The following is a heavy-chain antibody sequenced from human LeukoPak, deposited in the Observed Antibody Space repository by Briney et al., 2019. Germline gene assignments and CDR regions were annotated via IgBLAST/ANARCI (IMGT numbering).Heavy chain of an antibody. CDR1: GGSISSYY. Sequence: SETLPLTCTVSGGSISSYYWSWIRQPPGKGLEWIGYIYYSGSTNYNPSLKSRVTISVHTSKNQFSLKLNSVTAADTAVYYCARRSSSSRFDPWGQGTLVTVSS. J-gene: IGHJ5*02. D-gene: IGHD6-13*01. CDR2: IYYSGST. CDR3: ARRSSSSRFDP. V-gene: IGHV4-59*08.